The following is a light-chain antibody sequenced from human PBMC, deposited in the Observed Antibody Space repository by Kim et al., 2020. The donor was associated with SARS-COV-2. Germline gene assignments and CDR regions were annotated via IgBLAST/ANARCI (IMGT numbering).Light chain of an antibody. Sequence: DIQMTQSPSTLSASVGDRVTITCRASQSISRGLAWYQQKPGKIPKLLIYKASSLGSGVSSRFSGSGSGTEFTLTISSLQPDDFATYYCQQYNSYSQTFGQGTKVDIK. J-gene: IGKJ1*01. CDR1: QSISRG. CDR2: KAS. CDR3: QQYNSYSQT. V-gene: IGKV1-5*03.